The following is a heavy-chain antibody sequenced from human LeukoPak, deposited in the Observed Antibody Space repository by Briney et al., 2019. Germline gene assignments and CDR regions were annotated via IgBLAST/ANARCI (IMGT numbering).Heavy chain of an antibody. D-gene: IGHD3-22*01. V-gene: IGHV3-74*01. CDR2: INSDGSST. CDR3: ASSMYYYDSSGYPWTVDDAFDI. J-gene: IGHJ3*02. CDR1: GFTFSSYE. Sequence: GSLRLSCAASGFTFSSYEMNWVRQAPGKGLVWVSRINSDGSSTSYADSVKGRFTISRDNAKNTLYLQMNSLRAEDTAVYYCASSMYYYDSSGYPWTVDDAFDIWGQGTMVTVSS.